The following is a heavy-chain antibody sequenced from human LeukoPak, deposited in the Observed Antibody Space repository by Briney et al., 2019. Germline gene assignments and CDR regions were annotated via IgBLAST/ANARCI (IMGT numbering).Heavy chain of an antibody. D-gene: IGHD2-2*01. CDR2: INPSGGST. J-gene: IGHJ6*02. CDR1: GYTFTSYY. CDR3: ASPVVPAAVTPYYNYYGMDV. V-gene: IGHV1-46*01. Sequence: ASVKVSCKASGYTFTSYYMHWVRQAPGQGLEWMGIINPSGGSTSYAQKFQGRVTMTRDTSTSTVYMELSSLRSEDTAVYYCASPVVPAAVTPYYNYYGMDVWGQGTTVAVSS.